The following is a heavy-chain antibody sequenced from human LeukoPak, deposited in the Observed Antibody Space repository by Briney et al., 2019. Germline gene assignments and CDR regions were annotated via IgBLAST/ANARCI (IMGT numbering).Heavy chain of an antibody. Sequence: SETLSLTCTVSGGSISSSSYYWGWIRQPPGKGLEWIGSIYYSGSTYYNPSLKSRVTISVDTSKNQFSLKLSSVTAADTAVYYCARDNRALGVPAAQGVFDYWGQGTLVTVSS. CDR2: IYYSGST. D-gene: IGHD2-2*01. J-gene: IGHJ4*02. V-gene: IGHV4-39*07. CDR3: ARDNRALGVPAAQGVFDY. CDR1: GGSISSSSYY.